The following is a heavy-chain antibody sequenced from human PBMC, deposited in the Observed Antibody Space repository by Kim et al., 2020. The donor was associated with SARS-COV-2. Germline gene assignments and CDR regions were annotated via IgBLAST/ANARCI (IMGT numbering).Heavy chain of an antibody. Sequence: GGSLRLSCAASGFTFDDYAMHWVRQAPGKGLEWVSGISWDSGSIGYADSVKGRFTISRDNAKNTLYLQMNSLRAEDTALYYCAKGGSSGYYGSGWFDPWGKGTLVTVSS. V-gene: IGHV3-9*01. CDR2: ISWDSGSI. D-gene: IGHD3-22*01. CDR3: AKGGSSGYYGSGWFDP. J-gene: IGHJ5*02. CDR1: GFTFDDYA.